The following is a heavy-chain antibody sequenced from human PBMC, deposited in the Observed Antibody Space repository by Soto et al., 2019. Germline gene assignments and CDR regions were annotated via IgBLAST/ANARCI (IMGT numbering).Heavy chain of an antibody. CDR3: ASDCSGGSCYQVNPPERYGMDV. V-gene: IGHV1-18*01. D-gene: IGHD2-15*01. CDR2: ISAYNGNT. Sequence: QVQLVQSGAEVKKPGASVKVSCKASGYTFTSYGISWVRQAPGQGLEWMGWISAYNGNTNYAQKLQGRVTMTTDTSTSTAYMELSSLRSDDTAVYYCASDCSGGSCYQVNPPERYGMDVWGQGTTVTVSS. CDR1: GYTFTSYG. J-gene: IGHJ6*02.